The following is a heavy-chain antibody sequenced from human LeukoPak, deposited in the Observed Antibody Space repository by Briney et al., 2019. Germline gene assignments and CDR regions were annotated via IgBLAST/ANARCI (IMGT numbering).Heavy chain of an antibody. D-gene: IGHD3-22*01. V-gene: IGHV3-48*01. CDR2: ISSSSSTI. J-gene: IGHJ4*02. CDR1: GFTFSSYS. Sequence: GGSLRLSCAASGFTFSSYSMNWVRQAPGKGLEWVSYISSSSSTIYYADSVKGRFTISRDNSKNTLYLQMDSLRAEDTAVYYCTKDFDYYDSSGYSHYFDYWGQGTLVTVSS. CDR3: TKDFDYYDSSGYSHYFDY.